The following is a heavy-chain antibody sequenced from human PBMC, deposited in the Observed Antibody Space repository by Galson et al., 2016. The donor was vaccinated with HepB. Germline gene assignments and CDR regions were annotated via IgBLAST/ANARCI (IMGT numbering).Heavy chain of an antibody. D-gene: IGHD5-12*01. CDR1: GDSVSSNSAT. CDR2: TYYRSKWYN. Sequence: CAISGDSVSSNSATWNWIRQSPSRGLDWLGRTYYRSKWYNDYALSVKSQITINADTSKNQFSLQLNCVTPEDMAVYYCARLRSGYSGYANPYFCGMDVWGQGTTVSVSS. V-gene: IGHV6-1*01. CDR3: ARLRSGYSGYANPYFCGMDV. J-gene: IGHJ6*02.